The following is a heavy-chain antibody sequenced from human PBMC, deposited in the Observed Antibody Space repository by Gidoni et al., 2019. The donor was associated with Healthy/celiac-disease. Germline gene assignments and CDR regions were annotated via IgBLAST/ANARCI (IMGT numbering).Heavy chain of an antibody. D-gene: IGHD6-13*01. CDR1: GGSISSSSYY. CDR3: ARQGDRIAAAGSDY. V-gene: IGHV4-39*01. Sequence: QLQLQESGPGLVKPSETLSLTCTVSGGSISSSSYYWGWIRQPPGKGLEWIGSIYYSGSTYYNPSLKSRVTISVDTSKNQFSLKLSSVTAADTAVYYCARQGDRIAAAGSDYWGQGTLVTVSS. CDR2: IYYSGST. J-gene: IGHJ4*02.